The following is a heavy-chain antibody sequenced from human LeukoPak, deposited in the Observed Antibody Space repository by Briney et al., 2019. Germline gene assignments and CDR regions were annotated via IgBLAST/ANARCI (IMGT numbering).Heavy chain of an antibody. CDR2: ISSSGSTI. V-gene: IGHV3-11*04. J-gene: IGHJ6*03. D-gene: IGHD2-2*01. CDR3: ARDTSAKMYYMDV. Sequence: GGSLRLACAASGFTFSDYYMSFIRQAPGKGLEWVSYISSSGSTIYYADSVKGRFTISRDNAKNSLFLQMNSLRAEDTAVYYCARDTSAKMYYMDVWGKGTTVTVSS. CDR1: GFTFSDYY.